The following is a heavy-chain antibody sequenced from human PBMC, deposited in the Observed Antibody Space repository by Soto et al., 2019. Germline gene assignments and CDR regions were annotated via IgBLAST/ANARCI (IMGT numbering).Heavy chain of an antibody. V-gene: IGHV4-34*01. Sequence: SETLSLTCAVYGGSFSGYYWSWIRQPPGKGLEWIGEINHSGSTNYNPSLKSRVTVSVDTSKNQFSLKLSSVTAADTAVYYCARLPKYCSGGSCYGGAFDIWGQGTMVTVSS. J-gene: IGHJ3*02. CDR3: ARLPKYCSGGSCYGGAFDI. CDR2: INHSGST. CDR1: GGSFSGYY. D-gene: IGHD2-15*01.